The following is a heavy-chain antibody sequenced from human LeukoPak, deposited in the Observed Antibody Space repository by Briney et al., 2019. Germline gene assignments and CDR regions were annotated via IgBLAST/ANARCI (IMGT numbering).Heavy chain of an antibody. D-gene: IGHD3-22*01. V-gene: IGHV1-24*01. CDR2: FDPEDGET. J-gene: IGHJ4*02. CDR3: ATGDPLNYYDSSGYLDY. Sequence: ASVKVSCKVSGYTLTELSMHWVRQAPGKGLEWLGGFDPEDGETIYAQKFQGRVTMTEDTSTDTAYMELSSLRSEDTAVYYCATGDPLNYYDSSGYLDYWGQGTLVTVSS. CDR1: GYTLTELS.